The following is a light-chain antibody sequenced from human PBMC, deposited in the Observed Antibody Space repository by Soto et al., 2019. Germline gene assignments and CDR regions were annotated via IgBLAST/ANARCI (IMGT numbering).Light chain of an antibody. CDR3: QQYNSIGIT. CDR1: QSISIY. J-gene: IGKJ5*01. Sequence: DIQMTQSPSSLSASVGDRVTITCRASQSISIYLNWYQQKPGKAPKLLIYAASSLQSGVPSRFSGSGSGTEFTLSISSLQPGDSATYYCQQYNSIGITFGQGTGLEIK. V-gene: IGKV1-39*01. CDR2: AAS.